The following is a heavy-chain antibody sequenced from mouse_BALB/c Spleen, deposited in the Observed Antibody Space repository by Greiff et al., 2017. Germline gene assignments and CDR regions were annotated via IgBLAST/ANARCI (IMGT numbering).Heavy chain of an antibody. V-gene: IGHV14-4*02. CDR3: NARATRDY. CDR2: IDPENGDT. Sequence: VHVKQSGAELVRSGASVKLSCTASGFNIKDYYMHWVKQRPEQGLEWIGWIDPENGDTEYAPKFQGKATMTADTSSNTAYLQLSSLTSEDTAVYYCNARATRDYWGQGTTLTVSS. J-gene: IGHJ2*01. D-gene: IGHD3-1*01. CDR1: GFNIKDYY.